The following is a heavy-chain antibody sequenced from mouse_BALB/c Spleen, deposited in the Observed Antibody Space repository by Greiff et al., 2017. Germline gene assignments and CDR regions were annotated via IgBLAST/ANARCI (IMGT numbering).Heavy chain of an antibody. J-gene: IGHJ4*01. CDR3: ARENYRYDEGYYAMDY. CDR2: ISDGGSYT. D-gene: IGHD2-14*01. V-gene: IGHV5-4*02. CDR1: GFTFSDYY. Sequence: EVMLVESGGGLVKPGGSLKLSCAASGFTFSDYYMYWVRQTPEKRPEWVATISDGGSYTYYPDSVKGRFTISRDNAKNNLYLQMSSLKSEDTAMYYCARENYRYDEGYYAMDYWGQGTSVTVSS.